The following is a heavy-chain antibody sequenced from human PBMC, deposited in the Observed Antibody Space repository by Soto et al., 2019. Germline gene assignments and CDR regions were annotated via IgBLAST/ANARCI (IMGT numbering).Heavy chain of an antibody. CDR2: IYYSGST. CDR3: ARPYDSSGYYGFDY. D-gene: IGHD3-22*01. CDR1: GGSISSYY. J-gene: IGHJ4*02. V-gene: IGHV4-59*01. Sequence: SETLSLTCTVPGGSISSYYWSWIRQPPGKGLEWIGYIYYSGSTNYNPSLKSRVTISVDTSKNQFSLKLSSVTAADTAVYYCARPYDSSGYYGFDYWGQGTLVTVSS.